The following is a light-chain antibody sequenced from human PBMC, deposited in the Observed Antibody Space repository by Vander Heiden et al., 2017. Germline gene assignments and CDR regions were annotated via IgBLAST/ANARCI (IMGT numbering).Light chain of an antibody. CDR1: QNICNF. V-gene: IGKV1-39*01. Sequence: DIQMTQSPSSLSASVGDRVTITCRASQNICNFLNWYQQKPGKAPNLLVYTASSLKSGVPSMCSGSGSGTDFTTIISGLQHEDFATYYFQQSYSTSPYTVGKGTKLEIK. CDR3: QQSYSTSPYT. CDR2: TAS. J-gene: IGKJ2*01.